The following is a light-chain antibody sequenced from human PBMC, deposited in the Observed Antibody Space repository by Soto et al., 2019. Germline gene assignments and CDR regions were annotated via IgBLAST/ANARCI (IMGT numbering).Light chain of an antibody. V-gene: IGKV3-15*01. CDR1: QGIGDT. CDR3: QQYDSYPYT. Sequence: EVVMTQSPATLSVSPGEGVTLSCRASQGIGDTLAWYQHKPGQTPRLLIYDTSTRATGVPDRFRGSRSGPEFTLTISSLQSEDFATYYCQQYDSYPYTFGQGTKLEIK. J-gene: IGKJ2*01. CDR2: DTS.